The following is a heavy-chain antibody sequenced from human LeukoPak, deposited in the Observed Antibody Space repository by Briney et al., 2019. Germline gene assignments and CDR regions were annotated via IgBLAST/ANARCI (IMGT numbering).Heavy chain of an antibody. Sequence: SVKVSCKASGGTFSSYAISWVRPAPGQGLEWRGRIIPILGIANYAQKFQGRVTITADKSTSTAYMELSSLRSEDTAVYYCARSNLQYYDILTGYSGPQGSAHDAFDIWGQGTMVTVSS. D-gene: IGHD3-9*01. CDR1: GGTFSSYA. CDR2: IIPILGIA. CDR3: ARSNLQYYDILTGYSGPQGSAHDAFDI. V-gene: IGHV1-69*04. J-gene: IGHJ3*02.